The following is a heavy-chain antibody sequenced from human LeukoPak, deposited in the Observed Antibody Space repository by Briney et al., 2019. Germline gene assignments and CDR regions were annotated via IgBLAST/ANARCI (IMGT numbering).Heavy chain of an antibody. D-gene: IGHD3-22*01. V-gene: IGHV1-2*02. CDR1: GYSFTDYY. Sequence: ASLKVSCKPSGYSFTDYYMHWVRQAPGQGLEWMRWINPNSCVTNYAQKFQCRVTMTRHTSISTASMHLSRARSHHTAGYYFPVDRPYYDSSGYYQPDYFDYWGQGTLVTVSS. CDR2: INPNSCVT. CDR3: PVDRPYYDSSGYYQPDYFDY. J-gene: IGHJ4*02.